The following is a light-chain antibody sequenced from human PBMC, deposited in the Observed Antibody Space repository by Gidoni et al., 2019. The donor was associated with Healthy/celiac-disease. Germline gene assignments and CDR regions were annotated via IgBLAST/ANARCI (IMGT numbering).Light chain of an antibody. Sequence: IVLTQSPGTLSLSPGERATLSCRASQSVSSSYLAWYQQKPGQAPRLLIYGASSRATGIPDRFSGSGSGTDFTLTISRLEPEDFAVYYCQQYGSSSLTFXGXTKVEIK. CDR3: QQYGSSSLT. CDR2: GAS. V-gene: IGKV3-20*01. J-gene: IGKJ4*01. CDR1: QSVSSSY.